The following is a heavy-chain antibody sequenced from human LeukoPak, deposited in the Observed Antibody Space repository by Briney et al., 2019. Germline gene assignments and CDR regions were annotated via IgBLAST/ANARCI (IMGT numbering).Heavy chain of an antibody. J-gene: IGHJ4*02. D-gene: IGHD3-3*01. V-gene: IGHV3-21*04. CDR2: ISSSSSYI. CDR1: GFTFSSYS. CDR3: ARGRFLEWSSGHGFDY. Sequence: PRGSLRLSCAASGFTFSSYSMNWVRQAPGKGLECVSFISSSSSYIYYADSVKGRFTISRDNAKNSLYLQMNSLRAEDTALYYCARGRFLEWSSGHGFDYWGQGTLVTVSS.